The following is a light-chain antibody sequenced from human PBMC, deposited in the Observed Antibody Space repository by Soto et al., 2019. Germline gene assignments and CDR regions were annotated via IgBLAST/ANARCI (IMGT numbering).Light chain of an antibody. CDR1: QSVSSSY. CDR3: QQYGSSPQT. J-gene: IGKJ5*01. CDR2: GAS. Sequence: EIVVTQSPGTLSLSPGERATLSCRASQSVSSSYLAWYQHKPGQAPRLLIYGASSRATGIPDRFSGSGSGTEFTLNSSRLEPEDFAVYYCQQYGSSPQTFGQGTRLEIK. V-gene: IGKV3-20*01.